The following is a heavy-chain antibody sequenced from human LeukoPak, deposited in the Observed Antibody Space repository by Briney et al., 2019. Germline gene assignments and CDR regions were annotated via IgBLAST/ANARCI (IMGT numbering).Heavy chain of an antibody. Sequence: GASVKVSCKASGGTFSSYAISWVRQAPGQGLEWMGRITPILGIANYAQKFQGGVTITADKSTSTAYMELSSLRSEDTAVYYCARGFPGIAAAGTGDYWGQGTLVTVSS. V-gene: IGHV1-69*04. CDR1: GGTFSSYA. CDR2: ITPILGIA. J-gene: IGHJ4*02. CDR3: ARGFPGIAAAGTGDY. D-gene: IGHD6-13*01.